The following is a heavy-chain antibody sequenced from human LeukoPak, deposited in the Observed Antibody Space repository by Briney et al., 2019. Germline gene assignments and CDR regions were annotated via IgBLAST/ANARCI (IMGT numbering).Heavy chain of an antibody. D-gene: IGHD4-17*01. J-gene: IGHJ6*02. CDR3: ASGYGDSVMDV. V-gene: IGHV4-39*07. CDR2: IYYSGST. CDR1: GGSISSSSYY. Sequence: SETLSLTCTVSGGSISSSSYYWGWIRQPPGKGLEWIGGIYYSGSTNYNPSLKSRVTISVDTSKNQFSLKLSSVTAADTAVYYCASGYGDSVMDVWGQGTTVTVSS.